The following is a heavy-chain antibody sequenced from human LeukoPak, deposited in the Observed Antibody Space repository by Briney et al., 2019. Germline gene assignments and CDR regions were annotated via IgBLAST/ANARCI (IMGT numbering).Heavy chain of an antibody. V-gene: IGHV3-21*06. J-gene: IGHJ6*03. CDR3: ARDGSGFYLYNYMDV. CDR1: GFTFTYYS. CDR2: ISTVSTYT. D-gene: IGHD6-25*01. Sequence: GGSLRLSCAPSGFTFTYYSMNWVRQAPGKDLEWVASISTVSTYTFYADSVKGRFSISRDNVRNLLYLQMSSLGAEDTAVYYCARDGSGFYLYNYMDVWGKGTTVTVSS.